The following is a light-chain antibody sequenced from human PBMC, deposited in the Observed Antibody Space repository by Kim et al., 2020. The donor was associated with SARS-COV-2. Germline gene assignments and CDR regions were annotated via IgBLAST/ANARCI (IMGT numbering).Light chain of an antibody. CDR3: QVWDSTDDHRVV. CDR1: SIGSKC. V-gene: IGLV3-21*04. Sequence: SYELTQPPSVSVAPGKTARITCGGTSIGSKCVHWYQQKPGQAPVLVISYDSVRPSGIPERCSGSNSGNTATVSISRVEAGDEADYYCQVWDSTDDHRVVFGGGTQLTVL. CDR2: YDS. J-gene: IGLJ2*01.